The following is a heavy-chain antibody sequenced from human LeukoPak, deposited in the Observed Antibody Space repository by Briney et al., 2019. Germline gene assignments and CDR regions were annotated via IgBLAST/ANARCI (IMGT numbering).Heavy chain of an antibody. V-gene: IGHV3-74*01. D-gene: IGHD3-10*02. J-gene: IGHJ4*02. Sequence: GGSLRLSCAASGFTFSNYWMNWVRQAPGKGLVWVSRINSDGSSTSYADSVKGRFTISRDNAKDTLYLQMNSLRAEDTAVYYYSRDLGPGSYVGYWGQGTLVTVSS. CDR2: INSDGSST. CDR1: GFTFSNYW. CDR3: SRDLGPGSYVGY.